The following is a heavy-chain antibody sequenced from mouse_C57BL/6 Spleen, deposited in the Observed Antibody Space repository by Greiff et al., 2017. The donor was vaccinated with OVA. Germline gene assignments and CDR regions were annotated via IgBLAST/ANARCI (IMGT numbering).Heavy chain of an antibody. Sequence: VQLQQSGAELAKPGASVKLSCKASGYTFTSYWMHWVKQRPGQGLEWIGYINPSSGYTKYNQKFKDKATLTVDKSSSTAYMQLSSLTSEDSAVYYCASLITTGYWGQGTTLTVSS. D-gene: IGHD2-4*01. J-gene: IGHJ2*01. CDR1: GYTFTSYW. CDR3: ASLITTGY. CDR2: INPSSGYT. V-gene: IGHV1-7*01.